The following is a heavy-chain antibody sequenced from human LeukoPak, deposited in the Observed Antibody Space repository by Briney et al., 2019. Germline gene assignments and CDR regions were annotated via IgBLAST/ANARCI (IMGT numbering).Heavy chain of an antibody. CDR2: NNGDGSTT. J-gene: IGHJ6*02. Sequence: GGSLRLSCVASGFSLSGYWMYWVRQAPGKGLMYISRNNGDGSTTNYADVVKGRFTMSRDNVKNSLYLQMNSLRAEDTAVYYCARDYYGSGSYYNYYYGMDVWGQGTTVTVSS. V-gene: IGHV3-74*01. CDR1: GFSLSGYW. CDR3: ARDYYGSGSYYNYYYGMDV. D-gene: IGHD3-10*01.